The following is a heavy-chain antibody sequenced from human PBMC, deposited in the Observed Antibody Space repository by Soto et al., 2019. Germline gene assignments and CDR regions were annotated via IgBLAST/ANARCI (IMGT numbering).Heavy chain of an antibody. CDR1: GFTFSSYW. Sequence: VGSLRLSCAASGFTFSSYWIHWVRQAPGKGLVWVSRMNSDGSSTSYADSVKGRFTISRENAKNTLYLQMNSLRAEDTAVYYCARRARYCSGGSCYSNAFDIWGQGTMVTVSS. D-gene: IGHD2-15*01. CDR3: ARRARYCSGGSCYSNAFDI. V-gene: IGHV3-74*01. CDR2: MNSDGSST. J-gene: IGHJ3*02.